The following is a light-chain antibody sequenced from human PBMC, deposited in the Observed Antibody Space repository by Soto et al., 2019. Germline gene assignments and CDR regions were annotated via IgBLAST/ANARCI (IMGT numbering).Light chain of an antibody. Sequence: DIQMTQSPSSVSASVGDRVTITCRANQDIGSWLAWYQQKPGKAPDLLIYAASSLQSGVPSRFYGSGSGTDFTLTISSLQPEDFATYYRQQGDSFPITFGQGTRLEIK. V-gene: IGKV1-12*01. CDR2: AAS. J-gene: IGKJ5*01. CDR1: QDIGSW. CDR3: QQGDSFPIT.